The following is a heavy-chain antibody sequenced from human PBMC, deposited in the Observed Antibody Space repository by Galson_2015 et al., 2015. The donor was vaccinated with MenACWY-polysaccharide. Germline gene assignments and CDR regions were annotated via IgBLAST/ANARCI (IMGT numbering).Heavy chain of an antibody. V-gene: IGHV3-23*01. D-gene: IGHD5-12*01. CDR3: AKKGGGYDFAPRFDY. CDR1: GFTFSGYA. CDR2: ISGSGGST. Sequence: SLRLSCAASGFTFSGYAMSWVRRAPGKGLEWVSAISGSGGSTYYADSMKGRFTISRDNSKDTLYLQMNSLRAEDTAVYYCAKKGGGYDFAPRFDYWGQGTLVIVSS. J-gene: IGHJ4*02.